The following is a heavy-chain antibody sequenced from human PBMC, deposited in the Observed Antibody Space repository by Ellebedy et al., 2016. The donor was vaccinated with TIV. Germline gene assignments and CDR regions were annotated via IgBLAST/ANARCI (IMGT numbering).Heavy chain of an antibody. Sequence: GESLKISCAASGFTFSSYAMHWVRQAPGKGLEWVAVISYDGSNKYYADSVKGRFTISRDNSKNTLYLQMNSLRAEDTAVYYCARELFLYSYGGFDYWGQGTLVTVSS. CDR2: ISYDGSNK. V-gene: IGHV3-30-3*01. CDR3: ARELFLYSYGGFDY. J-gene: IGHJ4*02. CDR1: GFTFSSYA. D-gene: IGHD5-18*01.